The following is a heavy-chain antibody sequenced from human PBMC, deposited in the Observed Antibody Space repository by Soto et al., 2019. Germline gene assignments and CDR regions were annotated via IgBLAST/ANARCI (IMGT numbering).Heavy chain of an antibody. CDR3: ARAGDTAMVTTRYGQTISSYYFDY. Sequence: GGSLRLSCAASGFTFSSYAMHWVRQAPGKGLEWVAVISYDGSNKYYADSVKGRFTISRDNSKNTLYLQMNSLRAEDTAVYYCARAGDTAMVTTRYGQTISSYYFDYWGQGTLVTVSS. CDR1: GFTFSSYA. CDR2: ISYDGSNK. J-gene: IGHJ4*02. D-gene: IGHD5-18*01. V-gene: IGHV3-30-3*01.